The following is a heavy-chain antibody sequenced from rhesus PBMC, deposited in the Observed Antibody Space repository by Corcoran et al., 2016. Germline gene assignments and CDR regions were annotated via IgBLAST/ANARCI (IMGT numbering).Heavy chain of an antibody. CDR3: ARGRISGTTTYFDY. J-gene: IGHJ4*01. CDR1: GGSVRSSNW. D-gene: IGHD1-26*01. Sequence: QLQLQESGPGLVTPSETLSLTCAVSGGSVRSSNWWRWLRQPPGKGLEWIGRISGSCGSPIYNPSLTSRVTISTDTSKNQFSLKVSSVTAADTAVYYCARGRISGTTTYFDYWGQGVLVTVSS. CDR2: ISGSCGSP. V-gene: IGHV4-57*01.